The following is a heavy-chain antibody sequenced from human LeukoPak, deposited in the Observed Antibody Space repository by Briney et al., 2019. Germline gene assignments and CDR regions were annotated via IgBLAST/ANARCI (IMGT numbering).Heavy chain of an antibody. D-gene: IGHD1-26*01. Sequence: GGSLRLSCAASGFNFRMYCMSWVRQAPGKGLEWVANIMQDGNDKYYVASVKGRFTISRDNAKNSLYLQLNSLRVEDTAVYYCASRIVGTPDYFDYWGQGTLVTVSS. CDR2: IMQDGNDK. CDR3: ASRIVGTPDYFDY. CDR1: GFNFRMYC. J-gene: IGHJ4*02. V-gene: IGHV3-7*01.